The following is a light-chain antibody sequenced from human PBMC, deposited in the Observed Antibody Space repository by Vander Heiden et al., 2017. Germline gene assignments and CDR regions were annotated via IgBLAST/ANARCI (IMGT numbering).Light chain of an antibody. J-gene: IGKJ3*01. Sequence: DIVMTQSPDSLAVSLAERATINCKSSQSVLYSAKNKNYLAWYQQKPGQPPKLLIYWASTRESGVPDRFSGSGSGTDFTLTISSLQAEDVAVYYCQQYYSTPFTFGPGTKVDIK. CDR2: WAS. V-gene: IGKV4-1*01. CDR1: QSVLYSAKNKNY. CDR3: QQYYSTPFT.